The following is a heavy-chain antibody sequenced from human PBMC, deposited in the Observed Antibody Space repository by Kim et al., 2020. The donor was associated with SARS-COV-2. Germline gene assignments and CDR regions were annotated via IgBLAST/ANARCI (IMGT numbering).Heavy chain of an antibody. Sequence: QKFQGRVTITADKSTSTAYMELSSLRSEDTAVYYCARDRVGRRDGYNFDYWGQGTLVTVSS. V-gene: IGHV1-69*04. CDR3: ARDRVGRRDGYNFDY. D-gene: IGHD5-12*01. J-gene: IGHJ4*02.